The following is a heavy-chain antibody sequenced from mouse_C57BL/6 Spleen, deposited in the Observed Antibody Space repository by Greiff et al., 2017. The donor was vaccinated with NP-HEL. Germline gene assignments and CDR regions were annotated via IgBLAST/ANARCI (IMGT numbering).Heavy chain of an antibody. J-gene: IGHJ3*01. CDR1: GFTFSSYG. CDR2: ISSGGSYT. V-gene: IGHV5-6*01. D-gene: IGHD2-1*01. Sequence: EVQLVESGGDLVKPGASLKLSCAASGFTFSSYGMSWVRQTPDKRLEWVATISSGGSYTYYPDSVKGRFTISRDNGKNTLYLQMSSLKSEDTAMYYCARRGYGNYAWFAYWGQGTLVTVSA. CDR3: ARRGYGNYAWFAY.